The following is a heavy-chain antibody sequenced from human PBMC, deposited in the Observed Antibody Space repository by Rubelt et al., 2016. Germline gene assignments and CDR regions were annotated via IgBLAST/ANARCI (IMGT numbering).Heavy chain of an antibody. D-gene: IGHD7-27*01. V-gene: IGHV1-2*06. CDR2: INPNSGGT. CDR1: GYTFTSYG. J-gene: IGHJ5*02. CDR3: ARVGIPTSLGWFDP. Sequence: QVQLAQSGSELREPGASVTVSCRASGYTFTSYGINWVRQAPGQGLEWMGRINPNSGGTDYARKFQGRVTMTRDTSISTAYMEVSRLASDDTAVYYCARVGIPTSLGWFDPWGQGALVTVSS.